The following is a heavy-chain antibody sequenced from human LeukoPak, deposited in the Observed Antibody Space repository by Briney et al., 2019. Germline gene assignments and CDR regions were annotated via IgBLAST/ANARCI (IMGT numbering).Heavy chain of an antibody. CDR3: AVGAYDFGSATEGWFDP. J-gene: IGHJ5*02. Sequence: GGSLRLSCAASGFTFSSYSMSWVRQAPGKGLEWVSYISSVSSTIYSADSVKGRFTISRDNAKNSLYLQMNSLRAEDTAAYYCAVGAYDFGSATEGWFDPWGQGTLVTVSS. D-gene: IGHD3-3*01. CDR2: ISSVSSTI. CDR1: GFTFSSYS. V-gene: IGHV3-48*04.